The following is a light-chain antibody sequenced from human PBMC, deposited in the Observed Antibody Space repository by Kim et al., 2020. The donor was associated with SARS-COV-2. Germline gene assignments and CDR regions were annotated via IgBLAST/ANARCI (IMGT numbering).Light chain of an antibody. CDR2: GNT. Sequence: RVTISSTGSSSNIGTHYDVHWYQQLPGRAPTLRIYGNTNRPSGVPDRFSGSKSGTSASLAITGLQAEDEADYYCQSFDSSLTAWVFGGGTQLTVL. CDR3: QSFDSSLTAWV. CDR1: SSNIGTHYD. V-gene: IGLV1-40*01. J-gene: IGLJ2*01.